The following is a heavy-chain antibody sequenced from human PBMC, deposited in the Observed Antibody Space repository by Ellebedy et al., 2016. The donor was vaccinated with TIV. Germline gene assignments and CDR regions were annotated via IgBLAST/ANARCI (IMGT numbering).Heavy chain of an antibody. CDR3: ARHELGSNAAFDY. Sequence: GESLKISXKGYGYSFTLFWISWVRQMPGKGLEWMGRIDPSDPSGSYTTYSLSFQGHVTISFDNSITTAYLQWSSLEASDTAMYYCARHELGSNAAFDYWGQGTLVTVSS. CDR2: IDPSDPSGSYT. D-gene: IGHD7-27*01. CDR1: GYSFTLFW. V-gene: IGHV5-10-1*01. J-gene: IGHJ4*02.